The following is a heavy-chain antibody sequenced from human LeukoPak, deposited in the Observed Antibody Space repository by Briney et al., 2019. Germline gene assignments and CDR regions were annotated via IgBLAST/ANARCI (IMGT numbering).Heavy chain of an antibody. J-gene: IGHJ6*03. Sequence: SETLSLTCTVSGGSISSYYWSWIRQPPGKGLEYIGYIYYSGSTNYNPSLKSRVTISVDTSKNQFSLKLSSVTAADTAVYYCARTEESGYSYGYFGYYYYMDVWGKGTTVTVSS. CDR3: ARTEESGYSYGYFGYYYYMDV. D-gene: IGHD5-18*01. CDR2: IYYSGST. CDR1: GGSISSYY. V-gene: IGHV4-59*01.